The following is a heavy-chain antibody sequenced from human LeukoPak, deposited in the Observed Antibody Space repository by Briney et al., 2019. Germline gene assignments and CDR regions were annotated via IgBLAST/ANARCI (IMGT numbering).Heavy chain of an antibody. V-gene: IGHV4-59*01. CDR3: ARAASTGHNWFDP. CDR2: IYHSGST. CDR1: GGSFSGYY. Sequence: SETLSLTCAVYGGSFSGYYWSWIRQPPGRGLEWLGYIYHSGSTNYNPSLKSRVTISVDTSKNQFSLKLSSVTAADTAVYYCARAASTGHNWFDPWGQGTLVTVSS. J-gene: IGHJ5*02. D-gene: IGHD2-2*01.